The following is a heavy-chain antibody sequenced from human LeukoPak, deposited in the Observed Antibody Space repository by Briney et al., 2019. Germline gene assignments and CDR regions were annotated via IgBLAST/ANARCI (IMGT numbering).Heavy chain of an antibody. CDR1: GGSISTYY. V-gene: IGHV4-59*12. CDR3: ARDHGMGYYYYYMDV. D-gene: IGHD1-14*01. J-gene: IGHJ6*03. Sequence: SETLSLTCTVSGGSISTYYWNWIRQPPGKGLEWIGYIYYSGTTNYNPSLKSRVTISVDTSKNQFSLKLSSVTAADTAVYYCARDHGMGYYYYYMDVWGKGTTVTVSS. CDR2: IYYSGTT.